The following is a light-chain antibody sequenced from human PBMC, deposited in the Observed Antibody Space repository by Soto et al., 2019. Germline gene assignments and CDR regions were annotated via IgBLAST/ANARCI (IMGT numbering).Light chain of an antibody. V-gene: IGLV1-40*01. J-gene: IGLJ3*02. CDR3: QSYDSSLSGWV. CDR2: GNS. Sequence: QSVLTQPASVSGAPGQRVTISCTGSSSNIGAGYDVHWYQQLPGTAPKLLIYGNSNRPSGAPDRFSGSKSGTSASLAITGLQAEDEADYYCQSYDSSLSGWVFGGGTKVTVL. CDR1: SSNIGAGYD.